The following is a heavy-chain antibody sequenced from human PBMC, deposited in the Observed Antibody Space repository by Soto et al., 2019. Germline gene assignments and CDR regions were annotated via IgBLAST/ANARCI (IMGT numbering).Heavy chain of an antibody. Sequence: QVQLVQSGAEVKKPGSSVKVSCKASGGTFSSYAISWVRQAPGQGLEWMGGIIPIFGTANYAQKFQGRVTITADESTSTAYMELSSLRSEDTAVYYCATGGYSYGPETLMGSYYYYYGMDVWGQGTTVTVSS. D-gene: IGHD5-18*01. CDR2: IIPIFGTA. J-gene: IGHJ6*02. CDR1: GGTFSSYA. V-gene: IGHV1-69*12. CDR3: ATGGYSYGPETLMGSYYYYYGMDV.